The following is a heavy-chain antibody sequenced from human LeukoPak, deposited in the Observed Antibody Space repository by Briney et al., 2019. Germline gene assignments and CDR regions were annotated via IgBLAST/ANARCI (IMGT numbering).Heavy chain of an antibody. CDR3: AKDRRGDYVYYFDY. CDR2: IRYDGGNK. CDR1: GFTFSSYG. D-gene: IGHD4-17*01. Sequence: PGGSLRLSCAASGFTFSSYGMHWVRQAPGRGLEWVAFIRYDGGNKYYADSVKGRFTISRDNSENTLYLQMNSLRAEDTAVYYCAKDRRGDYVYYFDYWGQGTLVTVSS. V-gene: IGHV3-30*02. J-gene: IGHJ4*02.